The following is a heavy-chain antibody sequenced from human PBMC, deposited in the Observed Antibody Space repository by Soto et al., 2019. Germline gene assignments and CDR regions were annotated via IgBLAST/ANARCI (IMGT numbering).Heavy chain of an antibody. CDR3: AREGSFVLMVYANPNSYYYGMDV. D-gene: IGHD2-8*01. CDR2: INPSGGST. J-gene: IGHJ6*02. V-gene: IGHV1-46*01. Sequence: GASVKVSCKASGYTFTSYYMHWVRQAPGQGLEWMGIINPSGGSTSYTQKFQGRVTMTRDTSTSTVYMELSSLRSEDTAVYYCAREGSFVLMVYANPNSYYYGMDVWGQGXTVTVPS. CDR1: GYTFTSYY.